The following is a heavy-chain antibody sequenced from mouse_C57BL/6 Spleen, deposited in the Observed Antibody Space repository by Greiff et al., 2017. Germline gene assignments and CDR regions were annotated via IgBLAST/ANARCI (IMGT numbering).Heavy chain of an antibody. CDR2: IYPGDGDT. Sequence: QVQLQQSGAELVKPGASVKISCKASGYAFSSYWMNWVKQRPGKGLEWIGQIYPGDGDTNYNGKFKGRATLTADKSSSTAYMQLSSLTSEDSAVYFCARFYYDYTGYFDYWGQGTTLTVSS. V-gene: IGHV1-80*01. CDR1: GYAFSSYW. CDR3: ARFYYDYTGYFDY. D-gene: IGHD2-4*01. J-gene: IGHJ2*01.